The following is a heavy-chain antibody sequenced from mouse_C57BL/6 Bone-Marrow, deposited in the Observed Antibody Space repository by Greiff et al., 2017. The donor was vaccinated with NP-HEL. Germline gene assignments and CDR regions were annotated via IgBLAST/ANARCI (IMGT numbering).Heavy chain of an antibody. J-gene: IGHJ3*01. D-gene: IGHD3-2*02. V-gene: IGHV8-8*01. CDR3: ARMNSETAQATLRFAY. Sequence: QVTLKVSGPGILQPSQTLSLTCSFSGFSLSTFGMGVGWIRQPSGKGLEWLAHIWWDDDKYYNPALKRRLTISKDTSKNQVFLKIANVDTADTATYYCARMNSETAQATLRFAYWGQGTLVTVSA. CDR2: IWWDDDK. CDR1: GFSLSTFGMG.